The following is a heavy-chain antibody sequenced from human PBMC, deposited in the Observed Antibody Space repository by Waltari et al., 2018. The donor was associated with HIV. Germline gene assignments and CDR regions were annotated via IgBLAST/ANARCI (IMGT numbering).Heavy chain of an antibody. J-gene: IGHJ2*01. CDR2: IYYSGST. V-gene: IGHV4-59*01. CDR3: ARAIYDSSGYKIWYFDL. D-gene: IGHD3-22*01. Sequence: QVQLQESGPGLVKPSETLSLTCPVPGGPISRYYWSWTRQPPGKGLEWIGYIYYSGSTNYNPSLKSRVTISVDTSKNQFSLKLSSVTAADTAVYYCARAIYDSSGYKIWYFDLWGRGTLVTVSS. CDR1: GGPISRYY.